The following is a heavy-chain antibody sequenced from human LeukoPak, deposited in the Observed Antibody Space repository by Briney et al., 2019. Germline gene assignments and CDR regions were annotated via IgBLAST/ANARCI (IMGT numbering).Heavy chain of an antibody. J-gene: IGHJ6*03. CDR3: ARDPPSVYGRRYYYYMDV. CDR1: RFTFSTYA. Sequence: GGSLRLSCAASRFTFSTYAMHWVRQAPGKGLEWVAIIPYDGSNKYYADSVRGRFTISRDNSKNTLYLQMNSLRAEDTAVYYCARDPPSVYGRRYYYYMDVWGRGTTVTVPS. D-gene: IGHD5/OR15-5a*01. CDR2: IPYDGSNK. V-gene: IGHV3-30*04.